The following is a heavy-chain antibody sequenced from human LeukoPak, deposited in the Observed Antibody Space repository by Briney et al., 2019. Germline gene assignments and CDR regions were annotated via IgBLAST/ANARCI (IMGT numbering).Heavy chain of an antibody. Sequence: PGGSLRLSCAASGFTFSSYWMSWVRQAPGKGLEWVANIKQDGSEKYYVDSVKGRFTISRDNAKNSLYLQMNSLRAEDTAVYYCARDMAMRRYYYMDVWGRGGTVTVSS. D-gene: IGHD3-10*01. J-gene: IGHJ6*03. CDR3: ARDMAMRRYYYMDV. CDR1: GFTFSSYW. CDR2: IKQDGSEK. V-gene: IGHV3-7*01.